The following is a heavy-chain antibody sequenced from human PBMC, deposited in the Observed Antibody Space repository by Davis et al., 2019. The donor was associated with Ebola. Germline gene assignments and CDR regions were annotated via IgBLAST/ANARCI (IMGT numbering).Heavy chain of an antibody. V-gene: IGHV3-23*01. CDR1: GFTFSSYA. D-gene: IGHD2-15*01. Sequence: GGSLRLSCAASGFTFSSYAMTWARQAPGKGLEWVSAITSSGGSTYYADSVKGRFTISRDNSKNTLYLQMNSLTVEDTAVYYCARQVGYCTGGSCYNEFWGQGTLVTVSS. CDR2: ITSSGGST. J-gene: IGHJ4*02. CDR3: ARQVGYCTGGSCYNEF.